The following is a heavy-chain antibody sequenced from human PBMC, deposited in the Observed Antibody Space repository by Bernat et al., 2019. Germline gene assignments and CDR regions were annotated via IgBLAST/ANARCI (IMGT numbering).Heavy chain of an antibody. CDR2: ISGSGGST. V-gene: IGHV3-23*04. CDR3: AKDGLEVEGELRKTYYYYYGMDV. Sequence: EVQLVEFGGGLVQPGGSLRLSCAASGFTFSSYAMSWVRQAPGKGLEWVSAISGSGGSTYYADSVKGRFTISRDNSKNTLYLQMNSLRAEDTAVYYCAKDGLEVEGELRKTYYYYYGMDVWGQGTTVTVSS. CDR1: GFTFSSYA. D-gene: IGHD1-26*01. J-gene: IGHJ6*02.